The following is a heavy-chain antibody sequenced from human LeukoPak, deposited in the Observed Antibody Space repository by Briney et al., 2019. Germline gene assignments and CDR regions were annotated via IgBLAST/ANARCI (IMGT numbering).Heavy chain of an antibody. Sequence: GGSLRLSCAASGFTFSSYAMHWVRQAPGKGLEWVAVISYDGSNKHYADSVKGRFTISRDNSKNTLYLQMNSLRAEDTAVYYCARDPRYIVVVVAATPGFDYWGQGTLVTVSS. V-gene: IGHV3-30-3*01. J-gene: IGHJ4*02. CDR1: GFTFSSYA. CDR2: ISYDGSNK. CDR3: ARDPRYIVVVVAATPGFDY. D-gene: IGHD2-15*01.